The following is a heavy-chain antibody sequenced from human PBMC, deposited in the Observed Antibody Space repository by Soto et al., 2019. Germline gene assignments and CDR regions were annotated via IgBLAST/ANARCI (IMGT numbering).Heavy chain of an antibody. CDR1: GFSFSNNG. J-gene: IGHJ4*02. D-gene: IGHD3-16*01. Sequence: LRLSCAASGFSFSNNGMHWVRQAPGKGLEWVAIISYDGSKKYYADSVKGRFTISRDNSKNTLYLQMNSLRVEDTAVFYCAKDRVESGLGEIDYWGQGTLVTVSS. CDR3: AKDRVESGLGEIDY. CDR2: ISYDGSKK. V-gene: IGHV3-30*18.